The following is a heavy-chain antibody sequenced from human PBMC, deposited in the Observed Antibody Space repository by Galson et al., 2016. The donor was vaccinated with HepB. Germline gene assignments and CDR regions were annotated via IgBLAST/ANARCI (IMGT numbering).Heavy chain of an antibody. CDR1: GFSLNSYSVG. V-gene: IGHV2-5*02. J-gene: IGHJ6*02. D-gene: IGHD3-10*01. Sequence: PALVKPTQTLTLTCTFSGFSLNSYSVGVGWMRQPPGKAPEWLALIYWDDDKGYSPSLESRLSITKDTSKNQVVLTLTNMDPVDTATYYCARSRRIAMVRGATGYRIMDVWGQGTAVTVSS. CDR2: IYWDDDK. CDR3: ARSRRIAMVRGATGYRIMDV.